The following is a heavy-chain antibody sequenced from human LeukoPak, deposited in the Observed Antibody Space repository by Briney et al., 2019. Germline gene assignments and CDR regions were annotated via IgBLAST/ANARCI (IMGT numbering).Heavy chain of an antibody. CDR1: GGTFSSYA. Sequence: SVKVSCKASGGTFSSYAISWVRQAPGQGLEWMGGIIPIFGTANYAQKFQGRVTITADESTSTAYMELSSLRSEDTAVYYCARYGGSAQSAAFDIWGQGTMVTVSS. J-gene: IGHJ3*02. CDR3: ARYGGSAQSAAFDI. D-gene: IGHD1-26*01. CDR2: IIPIFGTA. V-gene: IGHV1-69*01.